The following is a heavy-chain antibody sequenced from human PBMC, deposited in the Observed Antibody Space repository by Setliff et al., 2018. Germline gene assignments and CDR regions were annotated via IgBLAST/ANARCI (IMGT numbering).Heavy chain of an antibody. D-gene: IGHD3-22*01. J-gene: IGHJ3*02. V-gene: IGHV1-8*01. Sequence: ASVKVSCKASGYTFTSYDINWVRPATGQGLEWMGWMNPNSGNTGYAQKFQGRVTMTMNTSISTAYMELSSLRSEDTAVYYCAREKKARSHDSSGRMEDAFDIWGQGTMVTVSS. CDR3: AREKKARSHDSSGRMEDAFDI. CDR2: MNPNSGNT. CDR1: GYTFTSYD.